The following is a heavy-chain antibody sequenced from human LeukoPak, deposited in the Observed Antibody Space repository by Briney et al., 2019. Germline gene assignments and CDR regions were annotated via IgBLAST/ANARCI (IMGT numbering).Heavy chain of an antibody. V-gene: IGHV4-4*07. D-gene: IGHD4-17*01. J-gene: IGHJ6*02. Sequence: SETLSLTCTVSGVSISSYYWSWIRQPAGKGLEWIGRIYSSGSTDYNPSLKNRVTISVDTSKNQFSLKLSSVTAADTAVYYCARLPPTVTNPLYYYYYGMDVWGQGTTVTVSS. CDR1: GVSISSYY. CDR3: ARLPPTVTNPLYYYYYGMDV. CDR2: IYSSGST.